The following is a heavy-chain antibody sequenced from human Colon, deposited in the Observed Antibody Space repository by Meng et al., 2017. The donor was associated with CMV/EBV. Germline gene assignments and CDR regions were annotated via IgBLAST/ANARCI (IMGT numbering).Heavy chain of an antibody. Sequence: GGSLRLSCAACGFTFSSYDMHWVRQATGKGLEWVSAIGTAGDTYYPGSVKGQFTISRENAKNSLYLQMNSLRAEDTAVYYCARDRRHYDDSSGYGSLDYWGQGTLVTVSS. J-gene: IGHJ4*02. CDR2: IGTAGDT. V-gene: IGHV3-13*03. D-gene: IGHD3-22*01. CDR3: ARDRRHYDDSSGYGSLDY. CDR1: GFTFSSYD.